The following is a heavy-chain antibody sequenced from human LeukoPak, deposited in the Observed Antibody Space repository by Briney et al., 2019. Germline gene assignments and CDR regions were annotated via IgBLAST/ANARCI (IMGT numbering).Heavy chain of an antibody. D-gene: IGHD6-6*01. CDR3: ASGFSSSPYFDY. CDR2: ITGSSSYI. CDR1: GFTFSSCA. J-gene: IGHJ4*02. V-gene: IGHV3-21*01. Sequence: GGSLRLSCAASGFTFSSCAMSWVRQAPGKGLEWVSFITGSSSYIYYTDSVKGRFTISRDNAKNSLFLQMNSLRDEDTAVYYCASGFSSSPYFDYWGQGTLVTVSS.